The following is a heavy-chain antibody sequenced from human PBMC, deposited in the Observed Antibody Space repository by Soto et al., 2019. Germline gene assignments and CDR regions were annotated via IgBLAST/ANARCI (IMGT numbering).Heavy chain of an antibody. Sequence: QAHLVESGGGVVQPGRSLRLSCAASGFTFTSYGMHWVRQAPGTRLEWVAVISYDGGLQHYADSVKGRFTISRDNSKNMVLLQRNSLRAEDTAVYYAVSDRVYGHASAPYSWGQGTLVSVSS. J-gene: IGHJ4*02. D-gene: IGHD6-13*01. CDR3: VSDRVYGHASAPYS. CDR2: ISYDGGLQ. CDR1: GFTFTSYG. V-gene: IGHV3-30*03.